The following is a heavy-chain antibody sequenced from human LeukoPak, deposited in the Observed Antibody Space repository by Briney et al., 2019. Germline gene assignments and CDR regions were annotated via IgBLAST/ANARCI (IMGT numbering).Heavy chain of an antibody. CDR3: ARASGPFDY. CDR1: GFMFSVYG. Sequence: GGSLRLSCVASGFMFSVYGMHWVRQAPGKGLEWVAVIWNDGSNKYYADSVKGRFTISRDNSKNTLYPQMNSLRAEDTAVYSCARASGPFDYWGQGTLVTVSS. V-gene: IGHV3-33*01. CDR2: IWNDGSNK. D-gene: IGHD3-10*01. J-gene: IGHJ4*02.